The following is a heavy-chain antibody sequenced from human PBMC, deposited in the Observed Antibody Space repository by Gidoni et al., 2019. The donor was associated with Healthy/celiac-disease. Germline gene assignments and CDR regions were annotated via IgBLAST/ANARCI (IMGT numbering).Heavy chain of an antibody. CDR2: IIPIIGIA. J-gene: IGHJ5*02. V-gene: IGHV1-69*10. CDR1: GGTFSSYA. CDR3: ARVSWAGYSSSYNWFDP. D-gene: IGHD6-13*01. Sequence: QVQLVQSGAEVKKPGSSVKVSCKASGGTFSSYASSWVRQAPGQGLEWMGGIIPIIGIANYAQKFQGRVTITADKSTSTAYMELSSLRSEDTAVYYCARVSWAGYSSSYNWFDPWGQGTLVTVSS.